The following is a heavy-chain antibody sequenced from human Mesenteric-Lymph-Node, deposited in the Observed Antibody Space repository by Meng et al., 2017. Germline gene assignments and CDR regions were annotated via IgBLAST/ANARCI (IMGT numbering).Heavy chain of an antibody. J-gene: IGHJ3*02. CDR3: ARDPGCSGGSCSRGGAFDI. CDR1: GGSFSGYY. V-gene: IGHV4-34*01. CDR2: INHSGST. D-gene: IGHD2-15*01. Sequence: GSLRLSCAVYGGSFSGYYWSWIRQPPGKGLEWIGEINHSGSTNYNPSLKSRVTISVDTSKNQFSLKLSSVTAADTAVYYCARDPGCSGGSCSRGGAFDIWGQGTMVTVSS.